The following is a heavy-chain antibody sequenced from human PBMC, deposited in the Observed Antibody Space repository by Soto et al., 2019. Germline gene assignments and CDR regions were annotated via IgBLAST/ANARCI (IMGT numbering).Heavy chain of an antibody. CDR2: INPGDSET. CDR1: EYCFSNYW. Sequence: PGESLKISCRASEYCFSNYWIGWLRQMPGKGLEWRAIINPGDSETRYSPSFQGQVTISADKSISTAYLQWSSLKASDTAMYYCARPSNNSVAYWGQGALVTVSS. J-gene: IGHJ4*02. V-gene: IGHV5-51*01. CDR3: ARPSNNSVAY. D-gene: IGHD1-20*01.